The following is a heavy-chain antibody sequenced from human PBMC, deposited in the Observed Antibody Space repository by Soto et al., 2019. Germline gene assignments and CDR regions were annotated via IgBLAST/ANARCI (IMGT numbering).Heavy chain of an antibody. CDR2: ISTYNGNT. Sequence: QVQLVQSGAEVKKPGASVKVSCKASGYTFTTYDISWVRQAPGQGLEWMGRISTYNGNTNYPQSLQGRLTMTTDTSTTTAYMELRILRSDATAVYYCARDPYHVLLVNAPNLYGMDVWGQGTTVTVSS. CDR3: ARDPYHVLLVNAPNLYGMDV. D-gene: IGHD2-8*01. J-gene: IGHJ6*02. V-gene: IGHV1-18*01. CDR1: GYTFTTYD.